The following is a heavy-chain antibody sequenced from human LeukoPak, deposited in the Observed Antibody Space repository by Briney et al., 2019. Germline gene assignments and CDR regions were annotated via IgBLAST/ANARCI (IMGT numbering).Heavy chain of an antibody. V-gene: IGHV1-46*01. D-gene: IGHD2-15*01. Sequence: GASVKVSCKXSGYTFTSYYMHWVRQSPGQGLEWMGIINPSGGSTSYAQKFQGRVTMTRDTSTSTVYMELSSLRSEDTAVYHCATTMVVGNFDYWGQGTLVTVSS. CDR2: INPSGGST. CDR1: GYTFTSYY. J-gene: IGHJ4*02. CDR3: ATTMVVGNFDY.